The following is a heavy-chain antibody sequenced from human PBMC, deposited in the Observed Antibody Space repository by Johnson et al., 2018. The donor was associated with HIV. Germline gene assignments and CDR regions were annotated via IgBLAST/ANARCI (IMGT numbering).Heavy chain of an antibody. D-gene: IGHD4-17*01. CDR3: ARESTPWGGDYVGYSFDL. Sequence: QVQLVESGGGLVKAGGSLRLSCAASGFIFSDYYMNWMRQAPGKGLEWISHISSSGTSIFYADSVKGRFTISRDNAKKLLYIQMSGLTGEDTATYYCARESTPWGGDYVGYSFDLWGQGTTVTVTS. J-gene: IGHJ3*01. CDR1: GFIFSDYY. CDR2: ISSSGTSI. V-gene: IGHV3-11*04.